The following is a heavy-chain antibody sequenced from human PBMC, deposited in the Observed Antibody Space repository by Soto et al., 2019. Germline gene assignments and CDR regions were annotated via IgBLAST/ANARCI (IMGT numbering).Heavy chain of an antibody. CDR3: ARAGIAYCSSTTCYLYYYVMDV. CDR2: INPNSGST. V-gene: IGHV1-46*01. Sequence: ASVKVSCKASGYSVTSYYMHWVRQAPGQGLEWMGIINPNSGSTTYAQKFQGRVTMTRDMSTSTVYMELTSLTSGDTAVYYCARAGIAYCSSTTCYLYYYVMDVWGQGTTVTVSS. CDR1: GYSVTSYY. D-gene: IGHD2-2*01. J-gene: IGHJ6*02.